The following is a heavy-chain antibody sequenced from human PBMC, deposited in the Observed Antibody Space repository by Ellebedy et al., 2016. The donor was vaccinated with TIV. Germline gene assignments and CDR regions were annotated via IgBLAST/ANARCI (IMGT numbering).Heavy chain of an antibody. D-gene: IGHD2-2*01. CDR2: IYHSGST. V-gene: IGHV4-4*02. J-gene: IGHJ6*02. CDR3: ARQPPSLFCSSTSCSVVNYGMDV. Sequence: MPSETLSLTCAVSGGSISSINWWSWVRQPPGKGLEWIGEIYHSGSTNYNPSLKSRFTISVDKSKNQFSLKLSSVTAADTAVYYCARQPPSLFCSSTSCSVVNYGMDVWGQGTTVTVSS. CDR1: GGSISSINW.